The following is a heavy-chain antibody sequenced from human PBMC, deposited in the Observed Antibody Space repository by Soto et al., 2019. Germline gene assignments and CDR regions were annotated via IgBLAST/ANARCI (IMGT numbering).Heavy chain of an antibody. CDR2: INHSGST. CDR1: GGSFSGYF. CDR3: ARLHASGYDFSDY. J-gene: IGHJ4*02. V-gene: IGHV4-34*01. Sequence: PSETLSLTCAVYGGSFSGYFWSWIRQPPGKGLEWIGEINHSGSTNYNPSLKSRVTISVDTSKNQFSLKLSSVTAADTAVYYCARLHASGYDFSDYWGQGTLVTVSS. D-gene: IGHD5-12*01.